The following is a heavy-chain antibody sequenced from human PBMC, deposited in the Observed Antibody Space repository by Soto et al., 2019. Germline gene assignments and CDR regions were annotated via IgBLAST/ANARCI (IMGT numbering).Heavy chain of an antibody. J-gene: IGHJ6*02. V-gene: IGHV3-11*06. CDR3: ARGRLTYYYYGLDV. Sequence: QVQLVETGGGLVRPGGPLRLSCGASGFTFSDHYMSWIRQAPGKGLEWISYISSSGRFTNYADSVKGRFTISRDNGKKSLYLQMNNLTAEDTALYYCARGRLTYYYYGLDVWGQGTTVTVS. D-gene: IGHD3-10*01. CDR2: ISSSGRFT. CDR1: GFTFSDHY.